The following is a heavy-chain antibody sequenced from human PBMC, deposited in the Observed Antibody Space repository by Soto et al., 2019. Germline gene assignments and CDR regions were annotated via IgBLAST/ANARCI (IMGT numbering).Heavy chain of an antibody. D-gene: IGHD3-16*01. Sequence: EVQLVESGGALVQPGGSLRLSCAASGFTFTSHWMHWVRQAPGKGLVWVSRLNGDGGSRYYGDSMKGRFTISRDNANNTVYLQMNSLRDEDTAVYYCARGLKNKYGMDVWGQGTTVTVSS. CDR1: GFTFTSHW. V-gene: IGHV3-74*01. CDR3: ARGLKNKYGMDV. CDR2: LNGDGGSR. J-gene: IGHJ6*02.